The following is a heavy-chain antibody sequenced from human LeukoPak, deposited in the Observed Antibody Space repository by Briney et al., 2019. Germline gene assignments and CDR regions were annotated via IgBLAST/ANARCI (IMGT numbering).Heavy chain of an antibody. CDR3: AREEVWFDP. V-gene: IGHV4-34*01. J-gene: IGHJ5*02. CDR1: GGSFSGYY. Sequence: SETLSLTCAVYGGSFSGYYWSWIRQPPGKGLEWIGEINHSGSTNYNPSLKSRVTISVDTSKNQFSLKLSSVTAEDTAVYYCAREEVWFDPWGQGTLVTVSS. CDR2: INHSGST.